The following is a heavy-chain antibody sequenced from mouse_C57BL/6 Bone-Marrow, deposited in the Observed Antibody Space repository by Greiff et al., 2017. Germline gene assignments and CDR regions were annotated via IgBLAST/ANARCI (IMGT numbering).Heavy chain of an antibody. J-gene: IGHJ2*01. Sequence: QVQLQQSGAELAKPGASVKLSCKASGYTFTSYWMHWVKQRPGQGLEWIGYINPSSGYTKYNQKFKDKATLTADKSSSTAYMQLSILTYESSAVYYCSIWLLRNSYSRQLTTLPLSS. D-gene: IGHD2-3*01. CDR3: SIWLLRNSY. CDR1: GYTFTSYW. V-gene: IGHV1-7*01. CDR2: INPSSGYT.